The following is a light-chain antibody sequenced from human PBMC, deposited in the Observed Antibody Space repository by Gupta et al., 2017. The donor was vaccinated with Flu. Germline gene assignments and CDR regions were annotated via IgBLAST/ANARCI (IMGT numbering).Light chain of an antibody. CDR1: QSISSW. CDR2: TAS. V-gene: IGKV1-5*03. J-gene: IGKJ1*01. CDR3: QPYTSYSVT. Sequence: GDRVTITCLASQSISSWLAWYQPKPGEAPTLLIDTASRLDSGVPSRFIGRGSGTEFTLTISSLQPDGFASYYCQPYTSYSVTFGQGTKVEIK.